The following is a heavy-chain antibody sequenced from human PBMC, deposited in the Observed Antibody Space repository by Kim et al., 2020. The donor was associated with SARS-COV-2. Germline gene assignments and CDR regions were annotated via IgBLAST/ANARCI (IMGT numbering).Heavy chain of an antibody. Sequence: GGSLRLSCAASGFTFSSYEFNWVRQAPGKGLEWISYISTSGITILYADSVKGRFTMSRDNAENSLYLQMNSLRTEDTAVYYCARDEDGDYDFDYWGQGTLVTVSS. CDR3: ARDEDGDYDFDY. CDR1: GFTFSSYE. D-gene: IGHD2-21*01. V-gene: IGHV3-48*03. J-gene: IGHJ4*02. CDR2: ISTSGITI.